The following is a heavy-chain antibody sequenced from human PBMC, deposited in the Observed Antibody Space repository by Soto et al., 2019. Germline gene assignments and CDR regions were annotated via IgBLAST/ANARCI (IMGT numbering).Heavy chain of an antibody. Sequence: PGGSLRLSCAASGFTFSSYGMHWVRQAPGKGLEWVAVIWYDGSNKYYADSVKGRFTISRDNSKNTLYLQMNSLRAEDTAVYYCARDLAISADPDYDILTGSPGPSHYYYYGMDVWGQGTTVTVSS. CDR2: IWYDGSNK. CDR3: ARDLAISADPDYDILTGSPGPSHYYYYGMDV. J-gene: IGHJ6*02. D-gene: IGHD3-9*01. V-gene: IGHV3-33*01. CDR1: GFTFSSYG.